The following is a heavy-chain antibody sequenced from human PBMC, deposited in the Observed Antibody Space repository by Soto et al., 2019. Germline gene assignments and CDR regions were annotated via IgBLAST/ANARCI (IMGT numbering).Heavy chain of an antibody. CDR2: IIPLLGTP. CDR3: ARESSSPNYYYYGMDV. J-gene: IGHJ6*02. V-gene: IGHV1-69*01. D-gene: IGHD6-6*01. Sequence: QVQLVQSGAEVKKPGSSVKVSCRASGGTFSSYAVSWVRQAPGQGLEWMGVIIPLLGTPKYAQKFQGRVTITADDSARTAYMELSSLRSEDTAVYYCARESSSPNYYYYGMDVGGQGTTVTVSS. CDR1: GGTFSSYA.